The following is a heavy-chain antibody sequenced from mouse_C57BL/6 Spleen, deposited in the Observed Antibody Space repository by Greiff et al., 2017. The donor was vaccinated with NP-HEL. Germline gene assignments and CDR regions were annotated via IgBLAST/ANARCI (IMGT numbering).Heavy chain of an antibody. D-gene: IGHD2-4*01. Sequence: QVHVKQSGAELVRPGTSVKVSCKASGYAFTNYLIEWVKQRPGQGLEWIGVINPGSGGTNYNEKFKGKATLTADKSSSTAYMQLSSLTSEDSAVYFCARGGIYYDYEFAYWGQGTLVTVSA. V-gene: IGHV1-54*01. CDR2: INPGSGGT. CDR1: GYAFTNYL. CDR3: ARGGIYYDYEFAY. J-gene: IGHJ3*01.